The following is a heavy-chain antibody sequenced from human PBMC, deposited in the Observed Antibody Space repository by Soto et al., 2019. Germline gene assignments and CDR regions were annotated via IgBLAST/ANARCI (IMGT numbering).Heavy chain of an antibody. D-gene: IGHD2-2*01. CDR3: ARGRYCSSISCSLGVEFDS. CDR2: IIPIFGTA. CDR1: GGTFSSSA. V-gene: IGHV1-69*05. Sequence: SVKVSCKASGGTFSSSAISWVRQAPGQGLEWMGGIIPIFGTANYAQKFQGRVTMTTDTSTSTAYMELRSLRSDDTAVYYCARGRYCSSISCSLGVEFDSWGQGTLVTVSS. J-gene: IGHJ4*02.